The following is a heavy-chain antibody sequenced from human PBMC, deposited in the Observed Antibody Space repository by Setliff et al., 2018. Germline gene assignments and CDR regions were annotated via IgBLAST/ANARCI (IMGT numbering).Heavy chain of an antibody. Sequence: GGSLRLSCVASGFSVSNYGMNWVRQAPGKGLGWLSYISSSGGTIHYADSVKGRFTISKDTAENSVFLQMNSLRGEDTALYYCAGGYSFGYGVYWGQGVLVTVSS. CDR1: GFSVSNYG. J-gene: IGHJ4*02. V-gene: IGHV3-48*01. CDR2: ISSSGGTI. D-gene: IGHD5-18*01. CDR3: AGGYSFGYGVY.